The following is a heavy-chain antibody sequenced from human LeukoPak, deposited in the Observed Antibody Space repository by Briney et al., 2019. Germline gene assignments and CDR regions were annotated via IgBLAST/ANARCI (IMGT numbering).Heavy chain of an antibody. J-gene: IGHJ4*02. CDR1: GFTFSSYA. CDR2: ISCDGSNK. D-gene: IGHD3-10*01. Sequence: GGSLRLSCAASGFTFSSYAMHWVRQAPGKGLEWVAVISCDGSNKYYADSVKGRFTISRDNSKNTLYLQMNSLRAEDTAVYYCARDLSGSTTGYFDYWGQGTLVTVSS. V-gene: IGHV3-30-3*01. CDR3: ARDLSGSTTGYFDY.